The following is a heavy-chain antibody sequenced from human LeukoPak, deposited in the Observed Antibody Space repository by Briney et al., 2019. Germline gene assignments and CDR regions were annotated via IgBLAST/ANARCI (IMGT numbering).Heavy chain of an antibody. CDR3: SRTRISGIDGFDI. D-gene: IGHD2-15*01. J-gene: IGHJ3*02. CDR1: GFTFSDYG. Sequence: GGSLRLSCTASGFTFSDYGVNWFRQAPGKGLEWVAFIRSKPYGGTTEYAASVKGRFSISRGDSTSIVYLQMNSLKTEDTALYYCSRTRISGIDGFDIWGQGTMVTVPS. V-gene: IGHV3-49*03. CDR2: IRSKPYGGTT.